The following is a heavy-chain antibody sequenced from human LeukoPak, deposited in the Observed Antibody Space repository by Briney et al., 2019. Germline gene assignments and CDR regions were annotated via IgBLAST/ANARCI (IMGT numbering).Heavy chain of an antibody. V-gene: IGHV3-33*01. D-gene: IGHD2-21*02. CDR3: ARAGTPYCGSDCYFFSH. CDR2: IWYDGSNK. Sequence: PGGSLRLSCAASGFTFSTYVMHWVRQAPGKRLEWVALIWYDGSNKYYADSVQGRITISRDSSKHTLYLQMNSLRAEDTAVYYCARAGTPYCGSDCYFFSHWGQGTLVTVSS. J-gene: IGHJ4*02. CDR1: GFTFSTYV.